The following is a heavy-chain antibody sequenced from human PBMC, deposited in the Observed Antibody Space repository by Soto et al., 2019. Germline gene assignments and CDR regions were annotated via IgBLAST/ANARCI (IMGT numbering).Heavy chain of an antibody. V-gene: IGHV3-30-3*01. J-gene: IGHJ4*02. CDR1: GFTFSNYA. CDR3: ARDRVYYYDNSGYYNFDY. CDR2: VSYDGSKQ. D-gene: IGHD3-22*01. Sequence: QVQLVESGGGVVQPGRSLRVSCAASGFTFSNYAMHWVRQAPGKGLEWVAVVSYDGSKQFYADSVEGRFTISRDSSKSTLYLHMDTLRDADTAVYYCARDRVYYYDNSGYYNFDYWGPGTLVTVSS.